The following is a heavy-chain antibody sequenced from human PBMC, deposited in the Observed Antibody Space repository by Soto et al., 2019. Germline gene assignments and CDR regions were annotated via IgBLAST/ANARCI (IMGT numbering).Heavy chain of an antibody. V-gene: IGHV3-74*01. Sequence: GGSLRLSCAASEFTFRSYWMHWVRQSPGKGLVWVSRISGDGSSTTYADSVRGRFTISRDNAKNTVYLQMDSLRAEDTAVYYCARTLPGTYGAFDLWGQGTMVTVSS. J-gene: IGHJ3*01. D-gene: IGHD1-7*01. CDR2: ISGDGSST. CDR1: EFTFRSYW. CDR3: ARTLPGTYGAFDL.